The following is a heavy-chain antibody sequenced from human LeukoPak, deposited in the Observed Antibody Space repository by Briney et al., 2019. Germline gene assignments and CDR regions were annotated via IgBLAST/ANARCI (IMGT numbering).Heavy chain of an antibody. V-gene: IGHV3-9*01. D-gene: IGHD5-12*01. CDR2: ISWNSGSI. J-gene: IGHJ4*02. CDR3: AKDRDIVATMIDY. CDR1: GFTFDDYA. Sequence: PGRSLRLSCAASGFTFDDYAMHWVRQAPGKGLEWVSGISWNSGSIGYADSVKGRFTISRDNAKNSPYLQMNSLRAEDTALYYCAKDRDIVATMIDYWGQGTLVTVSS.